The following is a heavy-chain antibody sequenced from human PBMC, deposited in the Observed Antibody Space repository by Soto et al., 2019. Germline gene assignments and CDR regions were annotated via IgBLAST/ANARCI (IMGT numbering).Heavy chain of an antibody. CDR2: ISYDGSNK. D-gene: IGHD4-4*01. Sequence: GGSLRLSCAASGFTFSSYAMHWVRQAPGKGLEWVAVISYDGSNKYYADSVKGRFTISRDNSKNTLYLQMNSLRAEDTAVYYCARDRNLAAEGYYYYYGMDVWGQGTTVTVSS. CDR3: ARDRNLAAEGYYYYYGMDV. J-gene: IGHJ6*02. CDR1: GFTFSSYA. V-gene: IGHV3-30-3*01.